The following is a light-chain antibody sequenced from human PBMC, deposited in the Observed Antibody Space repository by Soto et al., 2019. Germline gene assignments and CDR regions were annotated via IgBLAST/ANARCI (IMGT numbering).Light chain of an antibody. V-gene: IGLV2-11*01. CDR2: DVS. CDR1: SSDVGGYNY. Sequence: QSALTQPRSVSGSPGQSVAISCTGSSSDVGGYNYVSWYQQHPGKAPKVMIYDVSKRSSGVPDRFSGSKSGDTASLTITGLQAEDEADYYCCSYAGGPYVFGTGTKVTVL. J-gene: IGLJ1*01. CDR3: CSYAGGPYV.